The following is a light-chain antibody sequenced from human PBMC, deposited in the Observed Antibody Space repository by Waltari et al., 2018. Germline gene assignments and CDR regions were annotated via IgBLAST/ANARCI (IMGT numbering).Light chain of an antibody. CDR2: DSS. CDR1: QGIGKY. CDR3: QQRGNWPPT. J-gene: IGKJ2*01. V-gene: IGKV3-11*01. Sequence: EVVLTQSPATLSLSPGEPATLSCTASQGIGKYLSWYQHKPGQPPRVLIYDSSTRVTGIPARFSGSGSETDFTLTITGLESEDFALYYCQQRGNWPPTFGPGTKLE.